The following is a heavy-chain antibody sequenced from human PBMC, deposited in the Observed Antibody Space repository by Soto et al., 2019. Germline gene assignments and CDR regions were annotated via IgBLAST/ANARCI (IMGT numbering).Heavy chain of an antibody. CDR3: ARRPVTYYFDY. CDR2: ISYDGSNK. CDR1: GFTFRNYA. J-gene: IGHJ4*02. Sequence: ESGGGVVQPGRSLRLSCAASGFTFRNYAMHWVRQAPGKGLEWVAVISYDGSNKYYADSVKGRFTISRDNSKNTLYLQMNSLRAEDTAVYYCARRPVTYYFDYWGQGTLVTVSS. D-gene: IGHD4-17*01. V-gene: IGHV3-30-3*01.